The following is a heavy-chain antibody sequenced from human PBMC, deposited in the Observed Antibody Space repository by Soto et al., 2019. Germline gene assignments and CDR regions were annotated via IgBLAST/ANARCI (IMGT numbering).Heavy chain of an antibody. Sequence: RPSPVNPTQTLTLTCSFSGFSLSTTGVGVGWIRQPPGKALEWLALIYWDDENRYNPSLKTRLTITNDNSKNQVVLTMTKIDPVDTATYYCAHAEFGDAFDIWGQGTMVTVSS. CDR1: GFSLSTTGVG. CDR2: IYWDDEN. D-gene: IGHD3-10*01. V-gene: IGHV2-5*02. J-gene: IGHJ3*02. CDR3: AHAEFGDAFDI.